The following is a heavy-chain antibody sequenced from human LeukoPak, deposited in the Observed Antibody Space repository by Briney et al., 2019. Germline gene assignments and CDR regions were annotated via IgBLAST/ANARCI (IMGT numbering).Heavy chain of an antibody. J-gene: IGHJ4*02. D-gene: IGHD6-6*01. Sequence: SETLSLTCTVSGGSISSYYWSWIRQPPGKGLEWIGHIYYSGSTNYNPSLKSRVTISVDTSKNQFSLKLSSVTAADTAVYYCARLARGSSSYPDYWGQGTLVTVSS. V-gene: IGHV4-59*01. CDR3: ARLARGSSSYPDY. CDR2: IYYSGST. CDR1: GGSISSYY.